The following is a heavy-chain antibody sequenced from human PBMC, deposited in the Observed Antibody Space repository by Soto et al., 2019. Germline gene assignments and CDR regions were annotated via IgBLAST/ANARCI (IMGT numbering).Heavy chain of an antibody. V-gene: IGHV3-30-3*01. CDR3: ARGGDRFDGMDV. CDR1: GFTFSSYA. D-gene: IGHD3-16*01. J-gene: IGHJ6*02. CDR2: ISYDGSNK. Sequence: GGSLRISCAAPGFTFSSYAMHWVRQAPGKGLEWVAVISYDGSNKYYADSVKGRFTISRDNSKNTLYLQMNSLRVGDTAVYYCARGGDRFDGMDVWGQGTTVTVSS.